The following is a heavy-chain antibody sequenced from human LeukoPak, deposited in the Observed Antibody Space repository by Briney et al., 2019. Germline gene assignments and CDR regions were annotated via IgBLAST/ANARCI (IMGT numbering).Heavy chain of an antibody. CDR1: GFTFSRNG. CDR2: ISGSGGNT. Sequence: GGTLRLSCAASGFTFSRNGMTWVRQAPGKGLEWVSAISGSGGNTYYADSVKGRFTISRDNSKNTLYLQMNSLRAEDTAVYYCAKSSPPPLRYWGQGTLVTVSS. V-gene: IGHV3-23*01. J-gene: IGHJ4*02. CDR3: AKSSPPPLRY.